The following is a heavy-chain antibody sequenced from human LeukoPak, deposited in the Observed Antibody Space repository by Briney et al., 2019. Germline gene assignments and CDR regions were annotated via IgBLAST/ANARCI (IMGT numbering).Heavy chain of an antibody. CDR1: GYTFTGYY. CDR3: ASRVFEDYGGNAPSLGY. J-gene: IGHJ4*02. D-gene: IGHD4-23*01. CDR2: INPNSGGT. Sequence: ASVKVSCKASGYTFTGYYMHWVRQAPGQGLEWMGWINPNSGGTNYAQKFQGRVTMTRDTSISTAYMELSRLRSDDTAVYCCASRVFEDYGGNAPSLGYWGQGTLVTVSS. V-gene: IGHV1-2*02.